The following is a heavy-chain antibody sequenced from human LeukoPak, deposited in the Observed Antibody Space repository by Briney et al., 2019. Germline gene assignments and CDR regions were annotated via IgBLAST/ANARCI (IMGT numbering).Heavy chain of an antibody. V-gene: IGHV3-9*01. CDR3: AKDATYDILTGPDY. D-gene: IGHD3-9*01. J-gene: IGHJ4*02. Sequence: GRSLRLSCAASGFTFDDYAMHWVRQAPGKGLEWVSGISWNSGSIGYANSVKGRFTISRDNAKNSLYLQMNSLRAEDTALYYCAKDATYDILTGPDYWGQGTLVTVSS. CDR2: ISWNSGSI. CDR1: GFTFDDYA.